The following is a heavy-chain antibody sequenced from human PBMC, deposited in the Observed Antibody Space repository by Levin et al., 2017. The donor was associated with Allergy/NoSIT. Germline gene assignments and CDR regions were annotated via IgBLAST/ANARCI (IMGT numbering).Heavy chain of an antibody. D-gene: IGHD6-6*01. CDR2: IKQGGSEK. CDR1: GFTFSTYW. Sequence: GESLKISCAASGFTFSTYWMNWVRQAPGKGLEWVANIKQGGSEKYYVDSVKGRFTISRDNSQSSLYLHMNSLRAEDTAVYFCARGIAGRADFFDSWGQGTLVTVSS. V-gene: IGHV3-7*01. CDR3: ARGIAGRADFFDS. J-gene: IGHJ4*02.